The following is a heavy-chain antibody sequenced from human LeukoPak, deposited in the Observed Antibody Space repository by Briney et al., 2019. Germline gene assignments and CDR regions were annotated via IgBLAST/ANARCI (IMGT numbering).Heavy chain of an antibody. D-gene: IGHD6-6*01. CDR1: GFTFSNAW. J-gene: IGHJ4*02. CDR3: ARDVRPDY. V-gene: IGHV3-7*04. CDR2: IKQDGTEK. Sequence: GGPLRLSCAASGFTFSNAWMSWVRQAPGEGLEWVANIKQDGTEKYYMDSVKGRFSISRDNAKNSLYLQMNALRAEDTAVYYCARDVRPDYWGQGTLVTVST.